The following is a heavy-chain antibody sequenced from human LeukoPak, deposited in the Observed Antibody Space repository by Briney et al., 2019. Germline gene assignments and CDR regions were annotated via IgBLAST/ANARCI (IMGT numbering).Heavy chain of an antibody. Sequence: GASVKVSCKASGGTFSTYTLSWVRQAPGQGLEWMGGFIPIFGTANYAQKFQGRVTFTTDESTSTAYMELTSLRSEDTAVYFCARDRSFSSPDAFDIWGQGTMVTVSS. CDR1: GGTFSTYT. CDR3: ARDRSFSSPDAFDI. CDR2: FIPIFGTA. V-gene: IGHV1-69*05. D-gene: IGHD6-6*01. J-gene: IGHJ3*02.